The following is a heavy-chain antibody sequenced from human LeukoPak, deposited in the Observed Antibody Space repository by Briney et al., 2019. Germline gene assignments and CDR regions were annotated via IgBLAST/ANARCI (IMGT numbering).Heavy chain of an antibody. D-gene: IGHD3-3*01. CDR2: ISAYNGNT. CDR3: ARGLSGAYYDFWSGSLPFDI. Sequence: ASVKVSCKASGYTFTSYGISWVRQAPGQGLEWMGWISAYNGNTNYAQKLQGRVTMTTDTPTSTAYMELRSLRSDDTAVYYCARGLSGAYYDFWSGSLPFDIWGQGTMVTVSS. J-gene: IGHJ3*02. V-gene: IGHV1-18*01. CDR1: GYTFTSYG.